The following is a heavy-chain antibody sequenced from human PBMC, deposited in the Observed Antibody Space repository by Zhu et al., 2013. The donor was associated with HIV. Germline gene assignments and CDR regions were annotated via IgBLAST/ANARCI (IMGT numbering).Heavy chain of an antibody. Sequence: QVQLVQSGAEVKKPGASVKVSCKASGYTFTSYGISWVRQAPGQGLEWMGWISAYNGNTNYAQKLQGRVTMTTDTSTSTAYMELRSLRSDDTAVYYCARRADYDFWSGYSANYYYYGMDVWGQGTTVTVSS. J-gene: IGHJ6*02. CDR2: ISAYNGNT. V-gene: IGHV1-18*01. CDR3: ARRADYDFWSGYSANYYYYGMDV. D-gene: IGHD3-3*01. CDR1: GYTFTSYG.